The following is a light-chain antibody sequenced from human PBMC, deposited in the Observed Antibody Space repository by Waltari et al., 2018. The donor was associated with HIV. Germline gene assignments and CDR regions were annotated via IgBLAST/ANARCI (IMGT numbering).Light chain of an antibody. V-gene: IGKV1-39*01. J-gene: IGKJ3*01. Sequence: IQMTKHPSSVSASVGASITLTCRAIQHTFSNLRSSQTKPRKAPRRLVFAASSLPSGGPSRFSGSGSGADFTLTISSLRPEDFGTYYCQQTFSAPFTFGPGTTVDIK. CDR2: AAS. CDR3: QQTFSAPFT. CDR1: QHTFSN.